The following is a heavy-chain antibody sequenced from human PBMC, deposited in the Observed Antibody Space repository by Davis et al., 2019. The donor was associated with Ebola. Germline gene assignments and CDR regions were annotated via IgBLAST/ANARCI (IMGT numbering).Heavy chain of an antibody. CDR1: GFTFSSHW. J-gene: IGHJ6*02. Sequence: GESLKISCAASGFTFSSHWMNWVRQAPGKGLEWVANIKQDGSEKYYVDSVKGRFTISRDNAKNSLYLQMNSLRAEDTAVYYCARDPADTVTTFYYYYGMDVWGQGTTVTVSS. CDR2: IKQDGSEK. V-gene: IGHV3-7*01. D-gene: IGHD4-17*01. CDR3: ARDPADTVTTFYYYYGMDV.